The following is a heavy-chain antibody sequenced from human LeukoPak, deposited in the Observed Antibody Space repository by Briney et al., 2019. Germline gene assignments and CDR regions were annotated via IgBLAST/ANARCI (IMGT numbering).Heavy chain of an antibody. Sequence: ASVKVSCKASGFTFTGYYMHWVRQAPGQGLEWMGWINPNSGGTNYAQKFQGKITITANKSTSTAYMELTSLTSEDTAVYYCASPSYYDSSGFYYFDYWGQGTLVTVSS. D-gene: IGHD3-22*01. V-gene: IGHV1-2*02. J-gene: IGHJ4*02. CDR3: ASPSYYDSSGFYYFDY. CDR2: INPNSGGT. CDR1: GFTFTGYY.